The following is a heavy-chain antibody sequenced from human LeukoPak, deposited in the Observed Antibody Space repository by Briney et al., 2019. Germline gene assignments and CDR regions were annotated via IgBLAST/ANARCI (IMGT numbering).Heavy chain of an antibody. CDR3: ARDLKLPNGDTDY. Sequence: ASVKVSCKASGYIFIDYSITWVRQAPGQGLEWMGWISPYNGDTNYAQKFQDRVTMTTDTSTSTAYMELRSLRSEDTAVYYCARDLKLPNGDTDYWGQGTLVTVSS. CDR1: GYIFIDYS. J-gene: IGHJ4*02. CDR2: ISPYNGDT. D-gene: IGHD4-17*01. V-gene: IGHV1-18*01.